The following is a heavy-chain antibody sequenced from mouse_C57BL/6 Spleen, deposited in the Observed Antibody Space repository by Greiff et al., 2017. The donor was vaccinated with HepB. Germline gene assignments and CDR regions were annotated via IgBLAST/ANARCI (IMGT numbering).Heavy chain of an antibody. D-gene: IGHD1-1*01. CDR3: ARDQGSSYVYFDV. Sequence: DVKLVESEGGLVQPGSSMKLSCTASGFTFSDYYMAWVRQVPEKGLEWVANINYDGSSTYYLDSLKSRFIISRDNAKNILYLQMSSLKSEDTATYYCARDQGSSYVYFDVWGTGTTVTVSS. J-gene: IGHJ1*03. CDR1: GFTFSDYY. V-gene: IGHV5-16*01. CDR2: INYDGSST.